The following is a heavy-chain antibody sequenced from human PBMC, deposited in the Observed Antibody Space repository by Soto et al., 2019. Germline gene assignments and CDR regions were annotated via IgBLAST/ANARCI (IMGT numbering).Heavy chain of an antibody. V-gene: IGHV1-18*01. CDR3: ARVAEANWFDP. CDR1: GYTFTSYG. CDR2: ISAYNGNT. Sequence: XSVKVSFNASGYTFTSYGISLVRQAPGQGLEWMGWISAYNGNTNYAQKLQGRVTMTTDTSTSTAYMELRSLRSDDTAVYYCARVAEANWFDPWGQGTLVTVSS. J-gene: IGHJ5*02. D-gene: IGHD6-19*01.